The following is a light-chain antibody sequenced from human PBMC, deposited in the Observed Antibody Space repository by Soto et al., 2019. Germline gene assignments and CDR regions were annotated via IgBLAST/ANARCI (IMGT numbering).Light chain of an antibody. V-gene: IGLV1-47*01. CDR3: AAWDDSLSGYV. J-gene: IGLJ1*01. Sequence: QSVLTQPPSASGTPGQRVTISCSGSSSNIGSNHVYWYQQLPGTAPKLLIHRNNQRPSGVPDRFSGSKSGTSASLAIRGLRSEDEAEYSCAAWDDSLSGYVFGTGTQLTVL. CDR2: RNN. CDR1: SSNIGSNH.